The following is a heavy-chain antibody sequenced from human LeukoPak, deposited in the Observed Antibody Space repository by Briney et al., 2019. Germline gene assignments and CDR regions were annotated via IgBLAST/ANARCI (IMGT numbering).Heavy chain of an antibody. Sequence: ASVKVSCKASGYTFTSYAMHWVRQAPGQRLEWMGWINAGNGNTKYSQKFQGRVTITRDTSASTAYMELSSLRSEDTAVYYCARDFGYSSGWYRYFQHWGQGTLVTVSS. V-gene: IGHV1-3*01. CDR1: GYTFTSYA. D-gene: IGHD6-19*01. CDR3: ARDFGYSSGWYRYFQH. J-gene: IGHJ1*01. CDR2: INAGNGNT.